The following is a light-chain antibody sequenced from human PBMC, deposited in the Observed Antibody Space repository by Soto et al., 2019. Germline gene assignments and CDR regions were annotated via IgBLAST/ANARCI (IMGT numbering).Light chain of an antibody. CDR2: GAS. CDR3: QQYNNWPTWT. V-gene: IGKV3-15*01. CDR1: QRVGSN. Sequence: EIVMTQSPATLSVSPGERVTLSCRARQRVGSNLAWYQQKRGQAPRLLIYGASTRATGIPARFSGSGSETEFTLTISSLQAEDSAVYFCQQYNNWPTWTFGQGTKV. J-gene: IGKJ1*01.